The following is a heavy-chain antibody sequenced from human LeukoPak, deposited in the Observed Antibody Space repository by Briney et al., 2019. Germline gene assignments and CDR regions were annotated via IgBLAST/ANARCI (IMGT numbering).Heavy chain of an antibody. V-gene: IGHV3-21*03. J-gene: IGHJ4*02. CDR3: RAWIQLFDY. Sequence: GGSLRLSCAASGFTFSSHVMNWVRQAPGKVLEWVSSISSSSNYIYYADSVKGRFTISRDNAKNSLYLQMNSLRTEDTAVYYCRAWIQLFDYWGQGTLVTVSS. CDR2: ISSSSNYI. CDR1: GFTFSSHV. D-gene: IGHD5-18*01.